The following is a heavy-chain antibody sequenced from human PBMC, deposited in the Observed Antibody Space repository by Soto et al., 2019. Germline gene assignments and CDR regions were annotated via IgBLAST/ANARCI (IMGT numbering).Heavy chain of an antibody. J-gene: IGHJ4*02. CDR3: AKDSKDSSGYPSHFDY. Sequence: GGSLRLSCAASGFTFSSYWMNWVRQAPGKGLEWVANIKQDGSNKYYADSVKGRFTISRDNSKNTLYLQMNSLRAEDTAVYYCAKDSKDSSGYPSHFDYWGQGTLVTVSS. D-gene: IGHD3-22*01. V-gene: IGHV3-7*01. CDR2: IKQDGSNK. CDR1: GFTFSSYW.